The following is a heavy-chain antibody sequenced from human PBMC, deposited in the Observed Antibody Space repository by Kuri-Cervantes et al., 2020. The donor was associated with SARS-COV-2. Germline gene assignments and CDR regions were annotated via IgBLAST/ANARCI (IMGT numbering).Heavy chain of an antibody. V-gene: IGHV4-59*12. Sequence: SETLSLTCTVSGGSISSYYWSWIRQPPGKGLEWIGYIYYSGSTNYNPSLKSRVTISVDTSKNQFSLKLSSVTAADTAVYYCARGRGQLWGYYYMDVWGKGTTVTVSS. D-gene: IGHD5-18*01. CDR1: GGSISSYY. J-gene: IGHJ6*03. CDR3: ARGRGQLWGYYYMDV. CDR2: IYYSGST.